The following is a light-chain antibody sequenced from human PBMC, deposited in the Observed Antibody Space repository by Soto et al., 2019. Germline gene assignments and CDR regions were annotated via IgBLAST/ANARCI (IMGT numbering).Light chain of an antibody. CDR1: SSDVGGYNY. CDR3: SSFAGSSTPVL. J-gene: IGLJ2*01. Sequence: QSALTQPPSASGSLGQSVTISCTGTSSDVGGYNYVSWHQQHPGKAPKVMIYEVTKRPSGVPDRFSGSKSGNTASLTVSGLQAEDEADYYCSSFAGSSTPVLLGGGTKLTVL. V-gene: IGLV2-8*01. CDR2: EVT.